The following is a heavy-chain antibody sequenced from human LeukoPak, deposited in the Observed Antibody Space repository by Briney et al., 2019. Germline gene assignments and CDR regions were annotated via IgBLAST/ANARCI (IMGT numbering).Heavy chain of an antibody. J-gene: IGHJ4*02. D-gene: IGHD3-10*01. CDR3: ARDRGGYNRKIDY. V-gene: IGHV3-21*01. Sequence: GGSLRLSCAASGFTFSSYSMNWVRQAPGKGLEWVSSISSSSSYIYYADSVKGRFTISRDNAKNSLYLQMNSLGAEDTAVYYCARDRGGYNRKIDYWGQGTLVTVSS. CDR1: GFTFSSYS. CDR2: ISSSSSYI.